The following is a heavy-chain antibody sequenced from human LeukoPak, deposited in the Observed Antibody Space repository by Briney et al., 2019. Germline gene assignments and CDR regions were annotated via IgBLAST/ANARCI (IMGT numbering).Heavy chain of an antibody. CDR3: ARGPPYDYGDSWFDP. V-gene: IGHV1-8*01. CDR1: GYTFTSYD. J-gene: IGHJ5*02. Sequence: GASVKVSCKASGYTFTSYDINWVRQATGQGLEWMGWMNPNSGNTGYAQKFQGRVTMTRNTSISTAYMELSSLRSEGTAVYYCARGPPYDYGDSWFDPWGQGTLVTVSS. D-gene: IGHD4-17*01. CDR2: MNPNSGNT.